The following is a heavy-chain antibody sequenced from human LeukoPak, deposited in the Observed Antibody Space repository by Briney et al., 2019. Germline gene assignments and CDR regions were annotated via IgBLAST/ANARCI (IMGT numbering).Heavy chain of an antibody. CDR2: IISIFGTA. CDR1: GGTFSSYA. CDR3: GRDGNDYGDYAIDY. V-gene: IGHV1-69*06. Sequence: SVKVSCKASGGTFSSYAISWVRQAPGHGLEWMGGIISIFGTANYAQKFQGRVTITADKSTSTAYMQLSSLRTEDNAVDYCGRDGNDYGDYAIDYWGQGTLVTVSS. D-gene: IGHD4-17*01. J-gene: IGHJ4*02.